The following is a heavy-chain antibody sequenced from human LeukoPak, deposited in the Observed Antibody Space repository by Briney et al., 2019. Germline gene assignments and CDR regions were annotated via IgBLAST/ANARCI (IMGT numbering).Heavy chain of an antibody. CDR1: GYSFISYW. Sequence: GESLKTSCKGSGYSFISYWIGWLRQMPGKGLEWMELIYPGDSDTSYSPSFQGKTTISAAKSITTAYLQWTSIKATDTAMNYGARHRRLRYFDWSPAYYYCYCIDVWGQGTTVTVSS. D-gene: IGHD3-9*01. CDR3: ARHRRLRYFDWSPAYYYCYCIDV. J-gene: IGHJ6*02. CDR2: IYPGDSDT. V-gene: IGHV5-51*01.